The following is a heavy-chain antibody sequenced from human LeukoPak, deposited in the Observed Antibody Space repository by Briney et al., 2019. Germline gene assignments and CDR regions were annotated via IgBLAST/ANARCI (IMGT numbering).Heavy chain of an antibody. V-gene: IGHV4-59*01. D-gene: IGHD1-26*01. CDR2: IYYSGST. CDR1: GGSLSSYY. J-gene: IGHJ2*01. Sequence: PSETLSLTCTVSGGSLSSYYWTWIRQPPGKGLEWIGSIYYSGSTNYNPSLRSRVTISAEKSKNQFSLKLRSVTAADTAVYYGAGGVLSGSWSFVLGGGGPLVIVSS. CDR3: AGGVLSGSWSFVL.